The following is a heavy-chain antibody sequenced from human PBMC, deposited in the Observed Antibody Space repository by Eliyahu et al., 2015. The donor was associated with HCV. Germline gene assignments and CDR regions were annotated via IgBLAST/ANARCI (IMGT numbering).Heavy chain of an antibody. V-gene: IGHV4-39*01. CDR2: IYXSGST. D-gene: IGHD2-21*01. Sequence: QLQLQESGPGLVKPSETLSLTCTVSGXSISSSSYYWGWIRQPPGKGLEWIGSIYXSGSTYYNPSLKSRVTISVDTSKNQFSLKLSSVTAADTAVYYCARGLVVIATSSDAFDIWGQGTMVTVSS. CDR1: GXSISSSSYY. J-gene: IGHJ3*02. CDR3: ARGLVVIATSSDAFDI.